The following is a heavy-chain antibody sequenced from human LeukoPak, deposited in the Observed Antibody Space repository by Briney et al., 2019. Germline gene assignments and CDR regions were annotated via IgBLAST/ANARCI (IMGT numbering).Heavy chain of an antibody. Sequence: GASVTVSCKASGGTFSSYAISWVRQAPGQGLEWMGRIIPILGITNYAQKFQGRVTITADKSTTTAYMELNSLRSEDTAVYYCARGCTTSCHLNNYYYAMDVWGQGTTVTVSS. J-gene: IGHJ6*02. CDR3: ARGCTTSCHLNNYYYAMDV. D-gene: IGHD2-2*01. CDR1: GGTFSSYA. V-gene: IGHV1-69*04. CDR2: IIPILGIT.